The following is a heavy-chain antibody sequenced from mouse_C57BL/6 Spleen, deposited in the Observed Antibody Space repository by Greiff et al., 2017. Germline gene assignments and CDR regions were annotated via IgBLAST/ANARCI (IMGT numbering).Heavy chain of an antibody. V-gene: IGHV1-50*01. D-gene: IGHD2-5*01. CDR1: GYTFTSYW. Sequence: QVQLQQSGAELVKPGASVKLSCKASGYTFTSYWMQWVKQRPGQGLEWIGEIDPSDSYTNYNQKFKGKATLTVDTSSSTAYMQLSSLTSEDSAVYYCARRGYSNWYFDVWGTGTTVTVSS. CDR2: IDPSDSYT. J-gene: IGHJ1*03. CDR3: ARRGYSNWYFDV.